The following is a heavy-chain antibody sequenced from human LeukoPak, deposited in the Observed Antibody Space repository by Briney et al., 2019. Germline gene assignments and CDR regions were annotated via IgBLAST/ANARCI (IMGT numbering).Heavy chain of an antibody. CDR1: GFTFSSYE. V-gene: IGHV3-48*03. CDR2: ISSSGSTI. CDR3: ARDPKDILTGSAFDI. J-gene: IGHJ3*02. D-gene: IGHD3-9*01. Sequence: SGGSLRLSCAASGFTFSSYEMNWVRQAPGKGLEWVSYISSSGSTIYYADSVKGRFTISRDNSKNTLYLQMNSLRAEDTAVYYCARDPKDILTGSAFDIWGQGTMVTVSS.